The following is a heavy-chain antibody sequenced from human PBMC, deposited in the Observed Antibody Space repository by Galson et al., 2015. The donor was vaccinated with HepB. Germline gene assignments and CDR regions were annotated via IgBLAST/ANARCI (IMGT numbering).Heavy chain of an antibody. Sequence: SLRLSCAASGFTFSDYYMSWIRQAPGKGLEWVSYISSSATTIYYIDSVKGRFTISRDNAKNSLYLQMNSLRAEDTAVYYCARNKLLGSWFDPWGQGTLVTVSS. CDR2: ISSSATTI. V-gene: IGHV3-11*01. D-gene: IGHD7-27*01. CDR1: GFTFSDYY. J-gene: IGHJ5*02. CDR3: ARNKLLGSWFDP.